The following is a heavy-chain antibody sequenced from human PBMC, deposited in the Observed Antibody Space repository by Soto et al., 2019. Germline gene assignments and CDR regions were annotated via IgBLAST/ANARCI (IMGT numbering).Heavy chain of an antibody. J-gene: IGHJ6*02. D-gene: IGHD1-1*01. CDR2: ISADKGNT. V-gene: IGHV1-18*01. CDR1: GYTFNRYG. CDR3: ARDAVTWNADHYYYYGMDV. Sequence: ASVKVSCKASGYTFNRYGISWVRQAPGQGLEWMGWISADKGNTNYAQKSQGRVTMTTDTSTSTAYMELWSLRSDDTAVYYCARDAVTWNADHYYYYGMDVWGQGTTVTVSS.